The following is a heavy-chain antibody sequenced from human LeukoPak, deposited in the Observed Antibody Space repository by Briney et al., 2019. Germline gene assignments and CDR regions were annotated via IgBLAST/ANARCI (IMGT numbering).Heavy chain of an antibody. J-gene: IGHJ4*02. V-gene: IGHV4-59*01. D-gene: IGHD4-17*01. Sequence: SETLSLTCTVSGGSISSSYWSWIRQPPGKGLEWSGDIYYSGGTDYNPSLKCRVSISVDTSKNQFSLTLSSVPAADTAISYCARGIESYVDYGYWGQGTLVTVSS. CDR1: GGSISSSY. CDR3: ARGIESYVDYGY. CDR2: IYYSGGT.